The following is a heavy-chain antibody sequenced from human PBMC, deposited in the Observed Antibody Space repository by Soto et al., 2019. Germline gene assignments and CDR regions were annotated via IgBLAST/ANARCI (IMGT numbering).Heavy chain of an antibody. CDR1: GFTFNNFA. J-gene: IGHJ4*02. V-gene: IGHV3-23*01. D-gene: IGHD3-9*01. CDR3: AKVRQRFLDILTGATNFDS. Sequence: EVHLLGSGGDLVKPGGSLRLSCEVSGFTFNNFAMSWVRQSPGKGLEWVSTISSDGDLRHYAESVKGRFTISRVNSKSSLFLQMNSLRAEDTALYFCAKVRQRFLDILTGATNFDSWGQGTLVTVSS. CDR2: ISSDGDLR.